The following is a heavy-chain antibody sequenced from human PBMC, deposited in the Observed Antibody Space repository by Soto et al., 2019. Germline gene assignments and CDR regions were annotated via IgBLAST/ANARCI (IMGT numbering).Heavy chain of an antibody. CDR1: VGSIRTSSSYY. D-gene: IGHD3-3*01. V-gene: IGHV4-39*01. CDR2: IYYTGST. J-gene: IGHJ4*02. CDR3: ARHYITISGVVIIRSGLSYLEF. Sequence: PAETLSLTCTVSVGSIRTSSSYYCAWIRQPPGKGLEWVGSIYYTGSTYYNPSLKSRVTMSVDTSKDHFSLKLSSVTAADTAVYYCARHYITISGVVIIRSGLSYLEFRGKGTLVTVSS.